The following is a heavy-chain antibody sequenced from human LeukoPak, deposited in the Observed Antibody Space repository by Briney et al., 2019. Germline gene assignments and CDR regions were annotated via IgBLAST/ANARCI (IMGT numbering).Heavy chain of an antibody. V-gene: IGHV4-59*12. J-gene: IGHJ4*02. CDR2: IYYSGST. CDR3: ARLWSGYYLYYFDY. CDR1: GGSISSYY. Sequence: SETLSLTCTVSGGSISSYYWSWIRQPPGKGLEWIGYIYYSGSTNYNPSLKSRVTISVDTSKNQFSLKLSSVTAADTAVYYCARLWSGYYLYYFDYWGQGTLVTVSS. D-gene: IGHD3-3*01.